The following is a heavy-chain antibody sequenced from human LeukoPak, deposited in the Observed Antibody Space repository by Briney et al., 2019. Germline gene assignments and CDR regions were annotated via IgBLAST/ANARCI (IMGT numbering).Heavy chain of an antibody. D-gene: IGHD1-26*01. J-gene: IGHJ4*02. CDR2: ISGSGGST. V-gene: IGHV3-23*01. Sequence: PGGSLRLSCAASGFTFSSYAMSWVRQAPGKGLEWVSAISGSGGSTYYADSVKGRFTISRDNSKNTLFLQMNSLRAEDTAVYYCAKLSGSYYHGSFDYWGQGTLVTVSS. CDR1: GFTFSSYA. CDR3: AKLSGSYYHGSFDY.